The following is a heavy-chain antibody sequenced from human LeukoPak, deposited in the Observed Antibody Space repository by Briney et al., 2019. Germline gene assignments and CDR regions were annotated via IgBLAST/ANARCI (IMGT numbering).Heavy chain of an antibody. CDR2: IKQDETEK. V-gene: IGHV3-7*03. CDR1: GFTFSNFW. J-gene: IGHJ4*02. Sequence: PGESLRLSCTASGFTFSNFWMGWVRQAPGKGLEWVANIKQDETEKFYLGSVKGRFTISRGNAKNSLYLQINSLRAEDTAVYYCARHTLLNDCYYLDCWGQGTLVTVSS. CDR3: ARHTLLNDCYYLDC. D-gene: IGHD2-21*01.